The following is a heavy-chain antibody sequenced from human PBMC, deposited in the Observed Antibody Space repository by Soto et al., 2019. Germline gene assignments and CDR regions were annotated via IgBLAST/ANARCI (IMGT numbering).Heavy chain of an antibody. CDR2: ISGSGGST. V-gene: IGHV3-23*01. J-gene: IGHJ6*02. D-gene: IGHD4-17*01. CDR1: GFTFSSYA. CDR3: AKDDDYGDYWSHYGMDV. Sequence: GSLRLSCAASGFTFSSYAMSWVRQAPGKGLEWVSAISGSGGSTYYADSVKGRFTTSRDNSKNTLYLQMNSLRAEDTAVYYCAKDDDYGDYWSHYGMDVWGQGTTVTVSS.